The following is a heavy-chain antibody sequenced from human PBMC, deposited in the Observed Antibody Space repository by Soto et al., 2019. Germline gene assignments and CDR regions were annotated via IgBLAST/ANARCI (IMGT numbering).Heavy chain of an antibody. V-gene: IGHV4-34*01. CDR3: ARVRATNYYYYGMDV. J-gene: IGHJ6*02. CDR1: GGSFSGYY. Sequence: SETLSLTCAVYGGSFSGYYWSRIRQPPGKGLEWIGEINHSGSTNYNPSIKSRVTISVDTSKNQFSLKLSAVTAADTAVYYCARVRATNYYYYGMDVWGQATTVTVSS. D-gene: IGHD5-12*01. CDR2: INHSGST.